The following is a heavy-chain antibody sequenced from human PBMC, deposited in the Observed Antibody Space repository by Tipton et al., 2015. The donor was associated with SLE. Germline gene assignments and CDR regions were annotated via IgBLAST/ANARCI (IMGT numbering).Heavy chain of an antibody. CDR3: AEWGNYYGSGSAS. V-gene: IGHV3-7*01. Sequence: GSLRLSCAASGFTFSSYAMSWVRQAPGKGLEWVANIKQDGSEKYYVDSVKGRFTISRDNAKNSLYLQMNSLRAEDTAVYYCAEWGNYYGSGSASWGQGTLVTVSS. J-gene: IGHJ5*02. CDR1: GFTFSSYA. D-gene: IGHD3-10*01. CDR2: IKQDGSEK.